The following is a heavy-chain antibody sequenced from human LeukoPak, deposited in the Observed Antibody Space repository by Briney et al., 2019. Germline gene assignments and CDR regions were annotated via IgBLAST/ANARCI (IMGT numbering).Heavy chain of an antibody. Sequence: SVKVSCKASGGTFSSYAISWVRQAPGQGLEWMGRIIPIFGTANYAQKFQGRVTITTDESTSTAYMELSSLRSEATAVYYCARTVGVVAQTGGAFDIWGQGTMVTVSS. CDR3: ARTVGVVAQTGGAFDI. J-gene: IGHJ3*02. V-gene: IGHV1-69*05. D-gene: IGHD3-22*01. CDR2: IIPIFGTA. CDR1: GGTFSSYA.